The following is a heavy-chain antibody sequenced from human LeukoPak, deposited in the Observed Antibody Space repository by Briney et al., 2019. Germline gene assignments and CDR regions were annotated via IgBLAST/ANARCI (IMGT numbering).Heavy chain of an antibody. CDR1: GGSFSGYY. Sequence: SETLSLTCAVYGGSFSGYYWSWIRQPPGKGLEWIGEINHSGSTNYNPSLKSRVTISVDTSKNQFSLKLSSVTAADTAAYYCARVGTLYDFWSGYYRYWGQGTLVTVSS. D-gene: IGHD3-3*01. CDR3: ARVGTLYDFWSGYYRY. J-gene: IGHJ4*02. V-gene: IGHV4-34*01. CDR2: INHSGST.